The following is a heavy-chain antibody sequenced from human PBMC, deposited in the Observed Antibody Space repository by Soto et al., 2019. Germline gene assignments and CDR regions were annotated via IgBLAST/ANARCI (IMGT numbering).Heavy chain of an antibody. Sequence: GGSLRLSCAASGFTFSSYWMSWVRQAPGKGLEWVANIKQDGSEKYYVDSVKGRFTISRDNAKNSLYLQMNSLRAEDTAVYYCARDRYCSGGSCYNYSGMDVLGQGTTVTVSS. D-gene: IGHD2-15*01. CDR1: GFTFSSYW. J-gene: IGHJ6*02. V-gene: IGHV3-7*01. CDR2: IKQDGSEK. CDR3: ARDRYCSGGSCYNYSGMDV.